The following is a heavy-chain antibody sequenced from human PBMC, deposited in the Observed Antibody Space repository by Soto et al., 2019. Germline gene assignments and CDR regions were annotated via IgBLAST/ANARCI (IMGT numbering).Heavy chain of an antibody. CDR1: GFTFRSFT. Sequence: NPGGSLRLSCAASGFTFRSFTTNWVRQAPGKGLEWVSTISSNSAYIYYTDALRGRFTMSRDNAKNSLHLQMNSLRAEDTAVYYCTRDASRDSSARGWFDPWGPGTLVTVSS. CDR3: TRDASRDSSARGWFDP. V-gene: IGHV3-21*01. CDR2: ISSNSAYI. J-gene: IGHJ5*02. D-gene: IGHD6-13*01.